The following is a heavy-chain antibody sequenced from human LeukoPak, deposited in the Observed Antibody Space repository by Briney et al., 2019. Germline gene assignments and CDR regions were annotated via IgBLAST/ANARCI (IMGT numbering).Heavy chain of an antibody. CDR2: ISYDGSNK. D-gene: IGHD2-8*01. J-gene: IGHJ4*02. Sequence: GGSLRLSCAASGFTFSSYGMHWVRQAPGKGLEWVAVISYDGSNKYYADSVKGRFTISRDNSKNTLYLHMNSLRAEDTDVYYCAKNVGYYYLWGQGTLVTVSS. CDR1: GFTFSSYG. CDR3: AKNVGYYYL. V-gene: IGHV3-30*18.